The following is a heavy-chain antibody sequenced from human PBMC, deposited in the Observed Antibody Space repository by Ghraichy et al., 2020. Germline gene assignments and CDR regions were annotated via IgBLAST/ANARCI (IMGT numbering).Heavy chain of an antibody. V-gene: IGHV1-24*01. J-gene: IGHJ4*02. D-gene: IGHD3-3*01. Sequence: ASVKVSCKVGGATVTDLSMRFVLQCPVKGLEWMGGFDREDGKRIYAQKFQGRVTMTEDTSTDTAYMELSSLRSEATAVYYCATGLTIVGVVTPLDYWGQGTLFTVTS. CDR1: GATVTDLS. CDR2: FDREDGKR. CDR3: ATGLTIVGVVTPLDY.